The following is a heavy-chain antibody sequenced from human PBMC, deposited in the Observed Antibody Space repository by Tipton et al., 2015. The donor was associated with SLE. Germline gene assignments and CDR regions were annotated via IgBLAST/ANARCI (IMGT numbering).Heavy chain of an antibody. D-gene: IGHD2-21*02. CDR2: ISYDGRNK. J-gene: IGHJ3*02. Sequence: SLRLSCVVSGFTFDDYAMHWVRQAPGKGLEWVAVISYDGRNKYYADSVKGRFTISRDNSKNTLYLQMNSLRAEDTAAYYCARDGDIVVVTDAFDIWGQGTMVTVSS. CDR3: ARDGDIVVVTDAFDI. CDR1: GFTFDDYA. V-gene: IGHV3-30*04.